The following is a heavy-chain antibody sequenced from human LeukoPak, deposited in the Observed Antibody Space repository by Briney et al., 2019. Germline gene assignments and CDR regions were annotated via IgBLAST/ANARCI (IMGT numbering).Heavy chain of an antibody. CDR1: GFTVSSNY. V-gene: IGHV3-66*01. Sequence: PGGSLRLSCAASGFTVSSNYMSWVRQAPGKGLEWVSVIYSGGSTYYADSVKGRFTVSRDNSKNTLYLQMNSLRAEDTAVYYCARATTDTYYYYGMDVWGQGTTVTVSS. CDR2: IYSGGST. CDR3: ARATTDTYYYYGMDV. D-gene: IGHD4-4*01. J-gene: IGHJ6*02.